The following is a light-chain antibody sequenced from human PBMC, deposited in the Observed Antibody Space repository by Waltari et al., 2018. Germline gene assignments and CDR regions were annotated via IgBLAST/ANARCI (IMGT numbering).Light chain of an antibody. CDR2: GAS. Sequence: EIVLTQSPGTLSLSPGDRATLSCRASQSVFSAYLAWYRQKPGQAPRLLIYGASRRATGIPARFSGSGSGTDFTLTISSLEPEDFAVYYCQHRDHWPPDATFGPGTKVDI. J-gene: IGKJ3*01. CDR1: QSVFSAY. V-gene: IGKV3D-20*02. CDR3: QHRDHWPPDAT.